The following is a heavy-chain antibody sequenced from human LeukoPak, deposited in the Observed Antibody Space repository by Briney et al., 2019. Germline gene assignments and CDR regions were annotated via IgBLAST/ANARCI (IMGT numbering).Heavy chain of an antibody. CDR1: GFTFDDYA. D-gene: IGHD3-22*01. J-gene: IGHJ3*02. CDR2: ISWNSGSI. V-gene: IGHV3-9*01. Sequence: PGGSLRLSCAASGFTFDDYAMHWVRQAPGKGLEWVSGISWNSGSIGYADSVKGRFTNSRDNAKNSLYLQMNSLRAEDTALYYCAKGYYDSSGYLDVGDAFDIWGQGTTVTVSS. CDR3: AKGYYDSSGYLDVGDAFDI.